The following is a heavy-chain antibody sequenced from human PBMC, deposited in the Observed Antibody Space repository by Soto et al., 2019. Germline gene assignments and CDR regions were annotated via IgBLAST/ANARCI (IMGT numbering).Heavy chain of an antibody. J-gene: IGHJ4*02. CDR1: GFTFSNYA. CDR3: AKDGGPVYCNSPGCSAKHFDY. D-gene: IGHD2-2*01. CDR2: ISYDGDNE. V-gene: IGHV3-30*18. Sequence: QVQLVESGGGVVQPGRSLRLSCAASGFTFSNYAMHWVRQAPGKGLEWLAIISYDGDNEYYADSVRGRFTISRDNSKNTXXLXXNNLRHEDTAVYYCAKDGGPVYCNSPGCSAKHFDYWGQGTLVTVSS.